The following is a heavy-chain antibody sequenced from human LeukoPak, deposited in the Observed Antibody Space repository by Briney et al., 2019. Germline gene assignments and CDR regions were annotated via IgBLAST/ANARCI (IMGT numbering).Heavy chain of an antibody. D-gene: IGHD3-10*01. J-gene: IGHJ3*02. V-gene: IGHV4-4*07. Sequence: SETLSLTCTVSGGSISSYYWSWIRQPAGKGLEWIGRIYTSGSTNYNPSLKSRVTMSVDTSKNQFSLKLSSVTAADTAVYYCARDHPMVRGVMADIWGQGTMVTVSS. CDR2: IYTSGST. CDR1: GGSISSYY. CDR3: ARDHPMVRGVMADI.